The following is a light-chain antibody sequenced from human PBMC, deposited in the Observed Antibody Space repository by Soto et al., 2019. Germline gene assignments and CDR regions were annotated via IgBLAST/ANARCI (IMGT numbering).Light chain of an antibody. V-gene: IGLV2-14*01. J-gene: IGLJ1*01. Sequence: SVLTQPASVSGSPGQSITISCTGTSSDVGNYKYVSWYQQHPGKAPKLSIYEVSNRPSGVSNRFSGSKPGNTASLPISGLQAEDETDYYCFSYTSSGTYVFGTGTKGSGL. CDR2: EVS. CDR3: FSYTSSGTYV. CDR1: SSDVGNYKY.